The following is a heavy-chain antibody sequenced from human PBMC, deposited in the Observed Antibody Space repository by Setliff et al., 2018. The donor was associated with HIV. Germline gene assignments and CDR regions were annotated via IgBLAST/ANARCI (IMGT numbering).Heavy chain of an antibody. CDR1: GGSITSGTYY. J-gene: IGHJ4*02. V-gene: IGHV4-31*03. CDR3: ARVPSRYCSPTTCPFFFDY. Sequence: SETLSLTCTVSGGSITSGTYYWNWIRQHPGKGLEWIGYIYYSGSTYYNPSLKSRITISVDTSKNQFSLTLNSVTAADTAVYYCARVPSRYCSPTTCPFFFDYWGQGTLVTVSS. CDR2: IYYSGST. D-gene: IGHD2-15*01.